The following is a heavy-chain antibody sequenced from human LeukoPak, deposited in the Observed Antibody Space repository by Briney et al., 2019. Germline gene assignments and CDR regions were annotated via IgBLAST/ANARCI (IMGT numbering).Heavy chain of an antibody. CDR1: GITFTGYS. V-gene: IGHV3-21*01. CDR3: ATGLIGH. CDR2: ITSSSGKI. Sequence: GGSLRLSCVASGITFTGYSMNWFRQAPGKGLEWVSSITSSSGKIFYADSVKGRFTVSRDNANNSLYLQMNSLRVEDTAVYYCATGLIGHWGQGTLVTVSS. J-gene: IGHJ4*02.